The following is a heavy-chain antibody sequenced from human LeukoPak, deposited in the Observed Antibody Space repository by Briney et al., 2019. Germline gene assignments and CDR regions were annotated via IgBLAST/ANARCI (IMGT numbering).Heavy chain of an antibody. J-gene: IGHJ4*02. CDR2: ISSRSTYI. Sequence: GGSLRLACTASGFSFSDYYMSWIRQAPGKGLEWIPYISSRSTYISDADSVKGRFTISRDNAKNLLFLQMNSLRVEDTALYYCARGSTGAFDYWGQGILVTVSS. D-gene: IGHD2-2*01. V-gene: IGHV3-11*06. CDR3: ARGSTGAFDY. CDR1: GFSFSDYY.